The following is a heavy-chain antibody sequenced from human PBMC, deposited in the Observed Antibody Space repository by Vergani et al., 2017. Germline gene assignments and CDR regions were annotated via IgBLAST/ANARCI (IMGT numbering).Heavy chain of an antibody. CDR2: ISSSSSYI. J-gene: IGHJ4*02. CDR3: ARDSPPFSGYDPYYFDY. Sequence: EVQLVESGGGLVKPGGSLRLSCAASGFTFSSYSMNWVRQAPGKGLEWVSSISSSSSYIYYADSVKGRFTISRDNAKNSLYLQMNSLRAEDTDVYYCARDSPPFSGYDPYYFDYWGQGTLVTVSS. CDR1: GFTFSSYS. D-gene: IGHD5-12*01. V-gene: IGHV3-21*01.